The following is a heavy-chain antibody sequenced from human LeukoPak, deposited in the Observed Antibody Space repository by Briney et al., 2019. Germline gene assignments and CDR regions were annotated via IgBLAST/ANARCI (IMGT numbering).Heavy chain of an antibody. CDR2: ISGSGGST. V-gene: IGHV3-23*01. Sequence: SGGSLRLSCAASGFTFSSYAMSWVRQAPGKGLEWVSAISGSGGSTYYADSVKGRFTISRDNSKNTLYLQMNSLRAEDTAVYYCAKARGPYYYYMDVWGKGTTVTISS. J-gene: IGHJ6*03. D-gene: IGHD2-15*01. CDR1: GFTFSSYA. CDR3: AKARGPYYYYMDV.